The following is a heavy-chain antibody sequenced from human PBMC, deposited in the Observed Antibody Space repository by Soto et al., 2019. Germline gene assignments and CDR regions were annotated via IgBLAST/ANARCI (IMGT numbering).Heavy chain of an antibody. CDR3: ARVPNRIVVVPAAAYDAFDI. J-gene: IGHJ3*02. CDR2: ISAYNGNT. V-gene: IGHV1-18*04. CDR1: GYTFTSYG. Sequence: ASVKVSCKASGYTFTSYGISWVRQAPGQGLEWMGWISAYNGNTNYAQKLQGRVTMTTDTSTSTAYMELRSLRSDDTAVYYCARVPNRIVVVPAAAYDAFDIWGQGKMVTVSS. D-gene: IGHD2-2*01.